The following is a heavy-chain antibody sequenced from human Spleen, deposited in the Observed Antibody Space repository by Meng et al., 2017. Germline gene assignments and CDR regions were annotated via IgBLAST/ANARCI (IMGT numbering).Heavy chain of an antibody. V-gene: IGHV1-69*13. Sequence: SVKVSCKASGGTFSSYAISWVRQAPGQGLEWMGGIIPIFGTANYAQKFQGRVTITADESTSTAYMELSSLRSEDTAVYYCARDENISRGKLFGDYWGQGTLVTVSS. CDR2: IIPIFGTA. CDR1: GGTFSSYA. J-gene: IGHJ4*02. CDR3: ARDENISRGKLFGDY. D-gene: IGHD4-23*01.